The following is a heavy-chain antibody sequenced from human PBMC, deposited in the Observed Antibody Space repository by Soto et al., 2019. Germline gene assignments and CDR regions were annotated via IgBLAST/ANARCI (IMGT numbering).Heavy chain of an antibody. J-gene: IGHJ4*02. V-gene: IGHV3-11*01. D-gene: IGHD3-16*02. CDR1: GFTFSDYY. Sequence: QVQLVESGGGLVKPGGSLRLSCAASGFTFSDYYMSWIRQAPGKGLEWVSYISSSGSTIYYADSVKGRFTISRDNAKNSLYLQMNSLRAEDTAVYYCARAGEPRYYDYIWGSYPVYLDYWGQGTLVTVSS. CDR3: ARAGEPRYYDYIWGSYPVYLDY. CDR2: ISSSGSTI.